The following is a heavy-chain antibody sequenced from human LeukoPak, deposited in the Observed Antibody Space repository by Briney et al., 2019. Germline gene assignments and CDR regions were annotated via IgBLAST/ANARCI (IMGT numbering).Heavy chain of an antibody. D-gene: IGHD2-2*02. Sequence: PSETLSLTCAVSGYSISSGYYWGWIRQPPGKGLEWIGSIYHSGSTYYNPSLKSRVTISVDTSKNQFSLKLSSVTAADTAVYYCARGYCSSTSCYKRWAFDIWGQGTMVTVSS. V-gene: IGHV4-38-2*01. J-gene: IGHJ3*02. CDR2: IYHSGST. CDR1: GYSISSGYY. CDR3: ARGYCSSTSCYKRWAFDI.